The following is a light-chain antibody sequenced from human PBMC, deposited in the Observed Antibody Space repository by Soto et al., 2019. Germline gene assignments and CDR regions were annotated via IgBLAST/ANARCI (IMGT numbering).Light chain of an antibody. J-gene: IGKJ2*01. CDR2: LGS. CDR1: QSLLHSNGYNY. Sequence: DIVMTQSPLSLPVTPGEPASISCRSSQSLLHSNGYNYLDWYLQKPGQSPQLLIYLGSNRDSGVPDRFSGSGSGTDCTLKISRVEAEDVGVYYCMQALKTPYTFGQGTKLEIK. V-gene: IGKV2-28*01. CDR3: MQALKTPYT.